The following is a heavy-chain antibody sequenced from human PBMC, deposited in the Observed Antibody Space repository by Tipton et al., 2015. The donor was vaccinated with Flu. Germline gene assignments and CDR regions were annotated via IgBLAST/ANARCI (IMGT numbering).Heavy chain of an antibody. V-gene: IGHV3-30*02. CDR2: IRYDGSNK. J-gene: IGHJ6*02. Sequence: SLRLSCAASGFTFSSYGMHWVRQAPGKGLEWVAFIRYDGSNKYCADSVKGRFTISRDNSKNTLYLQMNSLRAEDTAVYFCAKEGNYDSSGYYSSHGMDVWGQGTTVTVSS. D-gene: IGHD3-22*01. CDR3: AKEGNYDSSGYYSSHGMDV. CDR1: GFTFSSYG.